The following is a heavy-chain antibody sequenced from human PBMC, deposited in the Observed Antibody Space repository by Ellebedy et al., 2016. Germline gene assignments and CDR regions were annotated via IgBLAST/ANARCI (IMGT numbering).Heavy chain of an antibody. CDR1: GYTFTGYY. V-gene: IGHV1-2*02. CDR2: INPNSGGT. Sequence: ASVKVSCXASGYTFTGYYMHWVRQAPGQGLEWMGWINPNSGGTNYAQKFQGRVTMTRDTSTSTVYMELSSLRSDDTAVYYCARNRDSGLDYWGQGTLVTVSS. D-gene: IGHD5-12*01. CDR3: ARNRDSGLDY. J-gene: IGHJ4*02.